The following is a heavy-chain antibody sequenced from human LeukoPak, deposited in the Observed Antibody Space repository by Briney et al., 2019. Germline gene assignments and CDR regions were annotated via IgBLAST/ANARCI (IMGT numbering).Heavy chain of an antibody. CDR3: AREGSSGWYEFWFDP. CDR2: IYSAGTT. V-gene: IGHV3-66*01. J-gene: IGHJ5*02. Sequence: GGSLRLSCAASGFTVSNNYMSWVRQAPGKGLEWVSVIYSAGTTYYADSVKGRFTISRDNSRNTLYLQMNSLRAEDTAVYYCAREGSSGWYEFWFDPWGQGTLVTVSS. D-gene: IGHD6-19*01. CDR1: GFTVSNNY.